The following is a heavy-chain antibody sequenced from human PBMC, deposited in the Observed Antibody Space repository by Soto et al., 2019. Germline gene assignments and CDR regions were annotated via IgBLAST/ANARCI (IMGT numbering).Heavy chain of an antibody. CDR2: INHSGST. CDR1: GGSFSGYY. V-gene: IGHV4-34*01. D-gene: IGHD3-10*01. CDR3: ARGLAIIMVRGVNYGMDV. J-gene: IGHJ6*02. Sequence: PSDTLSLTCAVYGGSFSGYYWSWIRQPPGKGLEWIGEINHSGSTNYNPSLKSRVTISVDTSKNQFSLKPSSVTAADTAVYSCARGLAIIMVRGVNYGMDVWGQGTTVT.